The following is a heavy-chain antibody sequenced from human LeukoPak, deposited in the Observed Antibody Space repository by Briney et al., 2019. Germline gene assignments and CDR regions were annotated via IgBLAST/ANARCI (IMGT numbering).Heavy chain of an antibody. D-gene: IGHD5/OR15-5a*01. CDR3: ARVVSSRSTVGFDP. CDR2: ITTGRTL. J-gene: IGHJ5*02. CDR1: GFNFNDYY. Sequence: GGSLRLSCAASGFNFNDYYMSWIRQAPGKRLEWVSYITTGRTLSYADSVKGRFTISRDNAKNSLFLQMKSLRVEDTAVYYCARVVSSRSTVGFDPWGQGTLVTVSS. V-gene: IGHV3-11*04.